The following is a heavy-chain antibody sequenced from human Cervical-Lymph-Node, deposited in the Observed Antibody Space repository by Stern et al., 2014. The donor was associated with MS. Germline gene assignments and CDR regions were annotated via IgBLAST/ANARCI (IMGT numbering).Heavy chain of an antibody. D-gene: IGHD6-6*01. V-gene: IGHV2-70*01. Sequence: SGPALVKPTQTLTLTCTFSGFSLSTSGMCVSWIRQPPGKALEWLALIDLDDDKYYSTSLKTRLTISKDTSKNQVVLTMTNMDPVDTATYYCARIRAGASSSSFGYGMDVWGQGTTVTVSS. CDR2: IDLDDDK. J-gene: IGHJ6*02. CDR3: ARIRAGASSSSFGYGMDV. CDR1: GFSLSTSGMC.